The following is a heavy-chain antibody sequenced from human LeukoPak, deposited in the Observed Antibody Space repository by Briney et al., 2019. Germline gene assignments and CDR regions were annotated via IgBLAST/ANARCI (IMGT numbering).Heavy chain of an antibody. CDR2: IRGKDNNYAT. Sequence: GGSLRLSCAASGFTFSGSVVHWVRQASGKGLEWVGRIRGKDNNYATTYGESVKGRFTISRDDSQNTAYLQMNSLKTEDTAMYYCTRQNRGSSWFDPWGQGTLVTVSS. J-gene: IGHJ5*02. CDR3: TRQNRGSSWFDP. CDR1: GFTFSGSV. D-gene: IGHD3-10*01. V-gene: IGHV3-73*01.